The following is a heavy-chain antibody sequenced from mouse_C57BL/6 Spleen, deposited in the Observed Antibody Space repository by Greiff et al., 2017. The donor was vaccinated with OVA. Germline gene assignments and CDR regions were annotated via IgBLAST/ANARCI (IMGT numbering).Heavy chain of an antibody. CDR1: GFTFSDYG. V-gene: IGHV5-17*01. Sequence: EVHLVESGGGLVKPGGSLKLSCAASGFTFSDYGMHWVRQAPEKGLEWVAYISSGSSTIYYADTVKGRFTISRDNAKNTLFLQMTSLRSEDTAMYYCARNYYGSHYYAMDYWGQGTSVTVSS. CDR3: ARNYYGSHYYAMDY. D-gene: IGHD1-1*01. CDR2: ISSGSSTI. J-gene: IGHJ4*01.